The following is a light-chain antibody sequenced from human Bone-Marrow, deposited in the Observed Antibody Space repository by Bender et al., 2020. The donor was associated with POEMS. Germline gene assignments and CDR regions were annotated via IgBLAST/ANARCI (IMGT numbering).Light chain of an antibody. J-gene: IGLJ2*01. Sequence: QPALTQPASVSGSPGQSISISCTGTSSGVGSLDVVSWYQQLPGRAPKLIIYEGSQRLSDVSTRFSGSKSGNTASLTVTGLQAEDEADYYCSAYAGSDNFVVFGGGTKLTVL. CDR3: SAYAGSDNFVV. CDR1: SSGVGSLDV. V-gene: IGLV2-14*02. CDR2: EGS.